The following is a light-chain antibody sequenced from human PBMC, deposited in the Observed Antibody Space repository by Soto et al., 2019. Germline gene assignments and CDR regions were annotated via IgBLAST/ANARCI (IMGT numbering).Light chain of an antibody. CDR2: QDS. J-gene: IGLJ2*01. V-gene: IGLV3-1*01. CDR3: QPLDISTVV. Sequence: SYELTQPPSVSVSPGQTASITCSGDKLGDKYACWYQQKPGQSPVLVIYQDSKRPSGIPERFSGSNSGNTATLTISGTQAMDEADYYCQPLDISTVVFGVGTKLTFL. CDR1: KLGDKY.